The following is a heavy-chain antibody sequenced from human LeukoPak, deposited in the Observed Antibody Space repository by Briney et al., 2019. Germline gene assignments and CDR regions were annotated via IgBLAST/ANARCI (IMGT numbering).Heavy chain of an antibody. D-gene: IGHD2-21*02. Sequence: SETLSLTCTVSGVSISSYYWSWIRQPPGKGLEWIGYIYYSGSTNYNPSLKSRVTISVDTSKNQFSLKLSSVTAADTAVYYCARAPYCGGDCLDAFDIWGQGTMVTVSS. CDR3: ARAPYCGGDCLDAFDI. CDR1: GVSISSYY. V-gene: IGHV4-59*01. J-gene: IGHJ3*02. CDR2: IYYSGST.